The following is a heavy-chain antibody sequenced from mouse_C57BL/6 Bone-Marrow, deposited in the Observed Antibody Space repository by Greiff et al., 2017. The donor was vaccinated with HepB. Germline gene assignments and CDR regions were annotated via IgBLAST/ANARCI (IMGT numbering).Heavy chain of an antibody. Sequence: VQLQQSGAELVRPGASVKLSCTASGFNIKDDYMHWVKQRPEQGLEWIGWIDPENGDTEYASKFQGKATITADTSSNTAYLQLSSLTSEDTAVYYCMPIYYGNPHFAYWGQGTLVTVSA. CDR2: IDPENGDT. D-gene: IGHD2-1*01. CDR1: GFNIKDDY. V-gene: IGHV14-4*01. CDR3: MPIYYGNPHFAY. J-gene: IGHJ3*01.